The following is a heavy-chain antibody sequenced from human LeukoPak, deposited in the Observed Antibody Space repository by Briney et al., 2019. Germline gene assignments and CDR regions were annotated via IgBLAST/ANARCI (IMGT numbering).Heavy chain of an antibody. V-gene: IGHV4-30-2*01. CDR2: IYHSGST. Sequence: PSETLSLTCAVSGGSISSGGYSWSWIRQPPGKGLEWIGYIYHSGSTYYNPSLKSRVTISVDRSKNQFSLKLSSVTAADTAVYYCARSGSGYYYYFDYWGQGTLVTVSS. D-gene: IGHD3-22*01. J-gene: IGHJ4*02. CDR3: ARSGSGYYYYFDY. CDR1: GGSISSGGYS.